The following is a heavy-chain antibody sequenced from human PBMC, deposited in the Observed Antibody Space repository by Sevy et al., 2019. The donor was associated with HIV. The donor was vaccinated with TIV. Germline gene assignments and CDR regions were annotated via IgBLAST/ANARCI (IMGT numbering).Heavy chain of an antibody. Sequence: GSLRLSCAASGFTFSANWMNWVRQAPGKGLEWVANIKGDGSEKHYVDSVEGRFTISIDNARNLLYLQMNSLRVEDTAVYYCAHETFGRFDSWGQGTLVTVSS. CDR1: GFTFSANW. CDR3: AHETFGRFDS. V-gene: IGHV3-7*01. D-gene: IGHD3-16*01. CDR2: IKGDGSEK. J-gene: IGHJ4*02.